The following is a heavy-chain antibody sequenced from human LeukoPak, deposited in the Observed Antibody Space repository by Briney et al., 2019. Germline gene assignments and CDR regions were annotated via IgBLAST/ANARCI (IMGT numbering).Heavy chain of an antibody. D-gene: IGHD3-10*01. CDR1: GFTFGDYN. CDR2: IGSKNHGGTT. J-gene: IGHJ4*02. CDR3: TRGQYYPYGPEFDY. V-gene: IGHV3-49*04. Sequence: GGSLRLSCTASGFTFGDYNMDWVRQASGKGLEWVGHIGSKNHGGTTDYAASVKGRFTISRDDSKSIVYLQMTSLKSEETAVYYCTRGQYYPYGPEFDYWGQGTLVTVSS.